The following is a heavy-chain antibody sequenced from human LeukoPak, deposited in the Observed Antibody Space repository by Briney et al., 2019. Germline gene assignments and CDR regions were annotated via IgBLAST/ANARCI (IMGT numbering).Heavy chain of an antibody. CDR3: ARGRAGTGSLDY. Sequence: SETLSLTCSVPGGSISSYYWGWIRQPAGKGLEWIGRIYTSGSTNYNPSLKSRVTMSIDTSKNQFSLKLSSVTAADTAVYYCARGRAGTGSLDYWGQGTLVTVSS. CDR1: GGSISSYY. D-gene: IGHD6-19*01. CDR2: IYTSGST. J-gene: IGHJ4*02. V-gene: IGHV4-4*07.